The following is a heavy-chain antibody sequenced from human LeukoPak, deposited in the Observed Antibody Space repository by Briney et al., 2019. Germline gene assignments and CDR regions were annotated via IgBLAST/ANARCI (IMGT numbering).Heavy chain of an antibody. CDR1: VGTFSSYA. J-gene: IGHJ4*02. V-gene: IGHV1-69*13. D-gene: IGHD3-22*01. Sequence: SVKVSCKASVGTFSSYAISWVRQAPGQGLEWMGGIIPIFGTANYAQKFQGRVTITADESTSTAYMKLSSLRSEDTAVYYCARDILGGYYFGYWGQGTLVTVSS. CDR2: IIPIFGTA. CDR3: ARDILGGYYFGY.